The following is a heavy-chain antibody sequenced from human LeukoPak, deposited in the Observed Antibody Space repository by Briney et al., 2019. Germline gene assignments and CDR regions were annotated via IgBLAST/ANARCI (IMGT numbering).Heavy chain of an antibody. CDR3: ARVYHDSSGYYRIDY. V-gene: IGHV1-2*06. CDR1: GYTFTGYY. J-gene: IGHJ4*02. Sequence: ASVKVSCKASGYTFTGYYMHWVRQAPGQGLEWMGRINPNSGGTNYAQKFQGRVTMTRDTSISTAYMELSRLRPDDTAVYYCARVYHDSSGYYRIDYWGQGTLVTVSS. D-gene: IGHD3-22*01. CDR2: INPNSGGT.